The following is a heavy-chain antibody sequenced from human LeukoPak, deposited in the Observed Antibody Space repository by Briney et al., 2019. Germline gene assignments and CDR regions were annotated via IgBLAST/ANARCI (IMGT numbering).Heavy chain of an antibody. J-gene: IGHJ6*03. CDR1: GESFSGYY. V-gene: IGHV4-34*01. Sequence: SETLSLTCTVYGESFSGYYWSWIRQPPGKGLEWIGEINHSGSTYYNPSLKSRVTISVDTSKNQFSLKLSSVTAADTAVYYCARLREGYYYYMDVWGKGTTVTISS. CDR2: INHSGST. CDR3: ARLREGYYYYMDV.